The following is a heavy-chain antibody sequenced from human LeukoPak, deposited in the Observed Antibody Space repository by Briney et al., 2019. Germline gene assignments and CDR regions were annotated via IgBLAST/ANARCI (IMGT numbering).Heavy chain of an antibody. CDR2: INPSDGST. Sequence: GASVKVSCKVSGYTLTELPMHWVRQAPGQGLEWMGIINPSDGSTYNAQKFQGRITMTRDTSTSTVYVELNSLRSEDTAMYYCARDRGGPSNNYGVSWFDPWGQGTLVTVSS. CDR1: GYTLTELP. CDR3: ARDRGGPSNNYGVSWFDP. J-gene: IGHJ5*02. V-gene: IGHV1-46*01. D-gene: IGHD5-18*01.